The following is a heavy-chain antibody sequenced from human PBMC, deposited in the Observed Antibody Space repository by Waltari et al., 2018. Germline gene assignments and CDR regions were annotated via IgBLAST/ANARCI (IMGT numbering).Heavy chain of an antibody. CDR1: GFTFSSYW. V-gene: IGHV1-8*02. Sequence: VQLVESGGGLVQPGGSLRLSCAASGFTFSSYWMSWVRQAPGKGLEWRGWMNPNSGNTGYAQKFQGRVTMTRNTSISTAYMELSSLRSEDTAVYYCARVTTFIAAAGIDYWGQGTLVTVSS. D-gene: IGHD6-13*01. CDR3: ARVTTFIAAAGIDY. CDR2: MNPNSGNT. J-gene: IGHJ4*02.